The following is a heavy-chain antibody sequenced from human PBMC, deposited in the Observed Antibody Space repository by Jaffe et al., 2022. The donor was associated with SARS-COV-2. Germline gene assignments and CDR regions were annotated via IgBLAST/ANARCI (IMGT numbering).Heavy chain of an antibody. CDR1: GGSISSGSYY. CDR2: IYTSGST. CDR3: AREWRVGATTVDY. J-gene: IGHJ4*02. D-gene: IGHD1-26*01. V-gene: IGHV4-61*02. Sequence: QVQLQESGPGLVKPSQTLSLTCTVSGGSISSGSYYWSWIRQPAGKGLEWIGRIYTSGSTNYNPSLKSRVTISVDTSKNQFSLKLSSVTAADTAVYYCAREWRVGATTVDYWGQGTLVTVSS.